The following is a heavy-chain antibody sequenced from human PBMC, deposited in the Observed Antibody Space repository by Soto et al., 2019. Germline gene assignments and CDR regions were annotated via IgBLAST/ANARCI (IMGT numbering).Heavy chain of an antibody. D-gene: IGHD1-7*01. Sequence: QVQMVESGGGVVQPGGSLRLSCAASGFTVSSHGMHWVRQAPGKGLEWVAVIWYDGSNRYYADSVKGRFTISKDNSKNTLYLEMNTLRPEDTAIYYCAAATTWNFHFPYWGQGTQVTVSS. CDR1: GFTVSSHG. V-gene: IGHV3-33*01. J-gene: IGHJ4*02. CDR3: AAATTWNFHFPY. CDR2: IWYDGSNR.